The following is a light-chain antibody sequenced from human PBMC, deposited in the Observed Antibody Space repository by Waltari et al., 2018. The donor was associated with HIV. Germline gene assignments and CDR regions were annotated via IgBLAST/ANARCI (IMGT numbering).Light chain of an antibody. CDR2: GNK. Sequence: SMLTQPPPVSGAPGQRVTIDCTGSSSTIGEDYDVHWYQQIPGTSPKLLISGNKNRPSGVPDRFSASKSGTSASLTISGLQAEDEADYFCQSYDISLSASVVFGGGTRLTVL. J-gene: IGLJ2*01. CDR1: SSTIGEDYD. V-gene: IGLV1-40*01. CDR3: QSYDISLSASVV.